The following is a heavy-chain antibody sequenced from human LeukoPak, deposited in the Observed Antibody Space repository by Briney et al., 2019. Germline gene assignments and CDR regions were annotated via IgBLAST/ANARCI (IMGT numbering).Heavy chain of an antibody. D-gene: IGHD2-15*01. J-gene: IGHJ4*02. Sequence: SETLSLTCTVYGGSFSGYYWSWIRQPPGKGLEWIGEINHSGSTNYNPSLKSRVTISVDTSKNQFSLKLSSVTAADTAVYYCARGGRLSRFLGYCSGGSCYSGVDYWGQGTLVTVSS. CDR1: GGSFSGYY. CDR2: INHSGST. CDR3: ARGGRLSRFLGYCSGGSCYSGVDY. V-gene: IGHV4-34*01.